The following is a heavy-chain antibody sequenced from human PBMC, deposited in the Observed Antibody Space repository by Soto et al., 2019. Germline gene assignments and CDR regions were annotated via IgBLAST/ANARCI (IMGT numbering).Heavy chain of an antibody. CDR3: ARVGYCSTTSCYNFDF. D-gene: IGHD2-2*01. CDR2: LNHSGST. J-gene: IGHJ4*02. V-gene: IGHV4-34*01. CDR1: GASLSGYS. Sequence: LSLTCAVYGASLSGYSWSWIRQPPGKGLEWIGELNHSGSTNYSPSLKSRVTISVDTSRNQFSLKLSSVTAADTAVYYCARVGYCSTTSCYNFDFWGQGTPVTVSS.